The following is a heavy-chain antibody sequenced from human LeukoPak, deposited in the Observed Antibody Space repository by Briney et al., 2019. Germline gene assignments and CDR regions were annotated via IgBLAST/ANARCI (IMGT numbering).Heavy chain of an antibody. CDR2: INPAGSET. Sequence: GGSLRLSCAASGFSFSAYWMTWVRQAPGTGLEGVANINPAGSETYYVDPVKGRFSISRDNAKNLVYLEMNRLGAEDTAREHRARFGYVAAVDVWGQGTPVTVSS. J-gene: IGHJ4*02. CDR1: GFSFSAYW. V-gene: IGHV3-7*03. D-gene: IGHD2-15*01. CDR3: ARFGYVAAVDV.